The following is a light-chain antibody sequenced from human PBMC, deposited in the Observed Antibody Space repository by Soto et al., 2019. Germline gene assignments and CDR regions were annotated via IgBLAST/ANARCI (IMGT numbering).Light chain of an antibody. CDR3: LQANNFPFT. V-gene: IGKV1-12*01. J-gene: IGKJ3*01. Sequence: DIQMTQSPSSVSASVGDRVTITCRAGQDVSTWLSWFQQKPGRAPRLLIYAASTLQSGVPSRFSGSGSGTGFTLTISSLQPEDFASYYCLQANNFPFTFGPGTKVDIK. CDR2: AAS. CDR1: QDVSTW.